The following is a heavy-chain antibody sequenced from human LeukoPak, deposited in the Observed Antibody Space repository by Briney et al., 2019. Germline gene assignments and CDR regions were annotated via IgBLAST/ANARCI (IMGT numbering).Heavy chain of an antibody. Sequence: GASVKVSCKASGYTFISYHMHWVRQAPGQGLEGMGIINPSSGSTSYAQKFQGRVTMTRDTSTSIVYMELSSLRSEDTAVYYCARDSRVVPAAGHYFDSWGQGILVTVSS. V-gene: IGHV1-46*01. CDR1: GYTFISYH. CDR2: INPSSGST. D-gene: IGHD2-2*01. CDR3: ARDSRVVPAAGHYFDS. J-gene: IGHJ4*02.